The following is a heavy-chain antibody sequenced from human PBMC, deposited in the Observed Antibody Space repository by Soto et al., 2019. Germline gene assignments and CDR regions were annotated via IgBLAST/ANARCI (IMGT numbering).Heavy chain of an antibody. CDR1: GGSISSGDYY. CDR3: ARDDQDYGDYDYYYGMDV. Sequence: PSETLSLTCTVSGGSISSGDYYWSWIRQPPGKGLEWIGYIFYSGTTYYNPSLKSRVTISLDTSKNQFSLELSSVTAADTAVYYCARDDQDYGDYDYYYGMDVWGQGTTVTVSS. CDR2: IFYSGTT. D-gene: IGHD4-17*01. J-gene: IGHJ6*02. V-gene: IGHV4-30-4*01.